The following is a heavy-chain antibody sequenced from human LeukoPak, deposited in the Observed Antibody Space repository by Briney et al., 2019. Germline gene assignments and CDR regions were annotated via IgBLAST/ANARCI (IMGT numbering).Heavy chain of an antibody. V-gene: IGHV1-18*01. J-gene: IGHJ5*02. CDR2: ISAYNGNT. Sequence: ASVKVSCKASGYTFTSYGISWVRQAPGQGLEWMGWISAYNGNTNYAQKLQGRVTMTTDTSTSTAYMELRSLRSDDTAVYYCARDKGESSGWYVHWFDPWGQGTLATVSS. D-gene: IGHD6-19*01. CDR1: GYTFTSYG. CDR3: ARDKGESSGWYVHWFDP.